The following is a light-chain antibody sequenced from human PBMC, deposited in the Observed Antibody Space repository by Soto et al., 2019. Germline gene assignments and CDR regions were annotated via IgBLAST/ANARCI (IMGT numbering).Light chain of an antibody. Sequence: QSALTQPASVSGSPGQSITISCTGTSSDVGGYNLVSWYQQHPGKAPKLMIYEGNKRPSGVSNRFSGSTSANTASLTISGLQNEDEADYYCCSTAGTTTFVFGTGTKLTVL. CDR2: EGN. V-gene: IGLV2-23*01. CDR3: CSTAGTTTFV. J-gene: IGLJ1*01. CDR1: SSDVGGYNL.